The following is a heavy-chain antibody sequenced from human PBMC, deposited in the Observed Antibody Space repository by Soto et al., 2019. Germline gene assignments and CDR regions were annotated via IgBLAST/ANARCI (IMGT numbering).Heavy chain of an antibody. V-gene: IGHV3-53*01. Sequence: EVPLVESGGGLIQPGGSLRLSCAASGFAVSSKYMTWVRQAPGKGLEWVSVIYGGGTTYYADSVKGRFTISRDTSKNTLYLQMNRLSADDTAVYYCVQTTGWPGFDFWGQGTLVTVSS. J-gene: IGHJ4*02. CDR2: IYGGGTT. CDR3: VQTTGWPGFDF. CDR1: GFAVSSKY. D-gene: IGHD6-19*01.